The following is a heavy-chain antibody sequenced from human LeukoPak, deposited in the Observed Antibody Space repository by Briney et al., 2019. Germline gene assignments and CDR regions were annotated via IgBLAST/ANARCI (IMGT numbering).Heavy chain of an antibody. CDR1: GYSISSGYY. Sequence: PSETLSLTCAVSGYSISSGYYWGWIRQPPGKGLEWIGSIYYSGSTYYNPSLKSRVTISVDTSKNQFSLKLSSVTAADTAVYYCARQGDCSGGSCYSSYYYYYYMDVWGKGTTVTVSS. CDR2: IYYSGST. D-gene: IGHD2-15*01. CDR3: ARQGDCSGGSCYSSYYYYYYMDV. J-gene: IGHJ6*03. V-gene: IGHV4-38-2*01.